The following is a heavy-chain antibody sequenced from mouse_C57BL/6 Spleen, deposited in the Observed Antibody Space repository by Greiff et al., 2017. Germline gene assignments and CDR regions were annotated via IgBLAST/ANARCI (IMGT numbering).Heavy chain of an antibody. CDR3: AKPLYYYGSSYGYFDV. V-gene: IGHV5-17*01. D-gene: IGHD1-1*01. J-gene: IGHJ1*03. Sequence: EVHLVESGGGLVKPGGSLKLSCAASGFTFSDYGMHWVRQAPETGLEWVAYISSGSSTIYYADTVKGRFTISRDNAKNTLFLQMTSLRSEDTAMYYCAKPLYYYGSSYGYFDVWGTGTTVTVSS. CDR1: GFTFSDYG. CDR2: ISSGSSTI.